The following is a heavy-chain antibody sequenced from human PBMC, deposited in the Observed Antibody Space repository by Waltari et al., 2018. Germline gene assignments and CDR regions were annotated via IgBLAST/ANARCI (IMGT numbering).Heavy chain of an antibody. CDR3: ARDSVAEPFDY. CDR2: IYYSGST. CDR1: GGSISSHY. J-gene: IGHJ4*02. V-gene: IGHV4-59*11. Sequence: QVQLQESGPGLVKPSETLSLTCTVSGGSISSHYWRWIRHPPGKGLEWIGYIYYSGSTNYNPSLKSRVTISVDTSKNQFSLKLSSVTAADTAVYYCARDSVAEPFDYWGQGTLVTVSS. D-gene: IGHD6-19*01.